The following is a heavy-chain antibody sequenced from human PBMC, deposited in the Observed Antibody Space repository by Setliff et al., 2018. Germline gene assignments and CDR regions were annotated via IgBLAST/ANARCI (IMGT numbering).Heavy chain of an antibody. D-gene: IGHD3-3*01. Sequence: LSLTCTVYGGFIYDHYWTWIRQPAGKGLQWIGRVYSDGETDYSPSLKSRVTISVDKSNNQFSLNLKSMTAADTALYFCARERQGGFLEWSPFDSWGQGILVTVSS. CDR2: VYSDGET. CDR3: ARERQGGFLEWSPFDS. J-gene: IGHJ4*02. V-gene: IGHV4-4*07. CDR1: GGFIYDHY.